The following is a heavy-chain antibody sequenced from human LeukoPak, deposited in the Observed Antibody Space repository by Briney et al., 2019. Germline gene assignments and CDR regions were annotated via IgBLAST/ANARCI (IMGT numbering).Heavy chain of an antibody. CDR1: GYNFTNYW. D-gene: IGHD3-22*01. CDR2: IYPGDSDT. V-gene: IGHV5-51*01. J-gene: IGHJ1*01. CDR3: ARSDSSGTARRIQH. Sequence: GESLKISCKGSGYNFTNYWIGWVRQMPGKGLEWMGIIYPGDSDTRYSPSFQGQVIISSDKSISTAYLQWSSLKASDTAMYYCARSDSSGTARRIQHWGQGTLVTVSS.